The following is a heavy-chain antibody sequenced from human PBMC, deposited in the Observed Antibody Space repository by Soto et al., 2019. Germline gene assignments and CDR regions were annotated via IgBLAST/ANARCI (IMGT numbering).Heavy chain of an antibody. D-gene: IGHD3-22*01. V-gene: IGHV4-31*03. CDR1: GGAISSGGYY. Sequence: SETLSLTCTVSGGAISSGGYYWSWIRQHPGNGLEWIWYIYYGGSTYYNPSLKSRATISGDTSKNQFSLKLSSVTAADTAVYYCARGGYYYENSGQNAYDYWGQGILVTVSS. CDR2: IYYGGST. J-gene: IGHJ4*01. CDR3: ARGGYYYENSGQNAYDY.